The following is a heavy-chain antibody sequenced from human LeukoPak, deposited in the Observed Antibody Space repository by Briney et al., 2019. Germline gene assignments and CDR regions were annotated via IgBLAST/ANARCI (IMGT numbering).Heavy chain of an antibody. Sequence: GGSLRLSCEASGFTFDDYGMGWVRQAPGKGLEWVSGINWNGGSTDYADSVKGRFTISRDNAKNSLYLQMNSLRAEDTAVYYCARDRDSSSSVPYFDYWGQGTLVTVSS. J-gene: IGHJ4*02. CDR2: INWNGGST. D-gene: IGHD6-6*01. V-gene: IGHV3-20*04. CDR3: ARDRDSSSSVPYFDY. CDR1: GFTFDDYG.